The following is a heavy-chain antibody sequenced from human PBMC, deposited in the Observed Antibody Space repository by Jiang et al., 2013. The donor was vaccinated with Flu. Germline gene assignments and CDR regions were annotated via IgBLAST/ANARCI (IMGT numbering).Heavy chain of an antibody. CDR1: GYSFYGLL. CDR3: ARYGGPTLAANWFDF. J-gene: IGHJ5*01. Sequence: PGESLKISCKGSGYSFYGLLDRLGAPDARKAEWMGMIYPDDSKSRYSPSFQGQVTISADKSISTAYLQWSSLKASDTAMYYCARYGGPTLAANWFDFWGQGTLVTVSS. V-gene: IGHV5-51*03. CDR2: IYPDDSKS. D-gene: IGHD1-26*01.